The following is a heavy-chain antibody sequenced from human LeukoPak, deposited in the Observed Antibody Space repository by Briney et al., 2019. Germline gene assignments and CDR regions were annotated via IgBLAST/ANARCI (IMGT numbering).Heavy chain of an antibody. CDR1: GGSMSSHY. V-gene: IGHV4-4*07. CDR2: LSTAGSI. CDR3: AREVELARQFDY. Sequence: PSETLSLTCTVSGGSMSSHYWSWLRQPAGKGLEWIGRLSTAGSINYNPSLKSRVTMSIDTSKNQFSLKVNSVIAADAAVYYCAREVELARQFDYWGQGALVTVSS. J-gene: IGHJ4*02. D-gene: IGHD5-24*01.